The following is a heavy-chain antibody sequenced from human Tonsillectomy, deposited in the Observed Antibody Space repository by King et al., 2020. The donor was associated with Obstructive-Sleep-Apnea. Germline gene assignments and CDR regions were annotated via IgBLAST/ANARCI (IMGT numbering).Heavy chain of an antibody. D-gene: IGHD3-16*01. Sequence: VQLVESGAEVKKPGASVKVSCKASAYTFTINYIHWVRQAPGQGLEWMGVIDPTGAATTYSQKFQGRVTMTSETSTSTVHMELSSLRSEDTAVYYCARDRWVRSRGTPDYWGQGTLVTVSS. J-gene: IGHJ4*02. V-gene: IGHV1-46*01. CDR1: AYTFTINY. CDR2: IDPTGAAT. CDR3: ARDRWVRSRGTPDY.